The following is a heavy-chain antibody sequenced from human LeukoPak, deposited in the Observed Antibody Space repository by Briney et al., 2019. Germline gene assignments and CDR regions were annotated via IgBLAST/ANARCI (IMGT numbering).Heavy chain of an antibody. V-gene: IGHV3-21*01. J-gene: IGHJ5*02. CDR2: ISSSSSYI. Sequence: GGSLRLSCAASAFTFSTYTMNWVRQAPGKGLEWVSSISSSSSYIYYADSVKGRFTISRDNAKNSLYLQMNSLRAEDTAVYYCARDPDSSSWTGNWFDPWGQGTLVTVSS. D-gene: IGHD6-13*01. CDR3: ARDPDSSSWTGNWFDP. CDR1: AFTFSTYT.